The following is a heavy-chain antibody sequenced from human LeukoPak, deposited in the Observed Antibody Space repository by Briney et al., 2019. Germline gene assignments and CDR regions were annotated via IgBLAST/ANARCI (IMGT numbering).Heavy chain of an antibody. CDR3: ARRAGDSSGWYTSFDY. CDR1: GYSFTTYW. D-gene: IGHD6-19*01. J-gene: IGHJ4*02. CDR2: IYPGDSGT. V-gene: IGHV5-51*01. Sequence: GESLNISCKGSGYSFTTYWIGWVRQMPGKGLEWMGIIYPGDSGTRYSPSFQGQVTISADKSISTAYLQWSSLRASDTAMYYCARRAGDSSGWYTSFDYWGQGTLVTVSS.